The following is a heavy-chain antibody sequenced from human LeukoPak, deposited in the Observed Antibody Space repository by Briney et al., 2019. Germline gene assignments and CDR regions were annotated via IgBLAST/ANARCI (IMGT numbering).Heavy chain of an antibody. Sequence: GGSLRLSCAASGFTLSSYAMSWVRQGPGKGLEWVSAISVSGNTYHADSVKGRFTISRDNSKNTLYLQMNSLRAEDTAVYYCAQRSIVGAPPGLFDYWGQGTLVTVSS. CDR1: GFTLSSYA. CDR3: AQRSIVGAPPGLFDY. CDR2: ISVSGNT. J-gene: IGHJ4*02. V-gene: IGHV3-23*01. D-gene: IGHD1-26*01.